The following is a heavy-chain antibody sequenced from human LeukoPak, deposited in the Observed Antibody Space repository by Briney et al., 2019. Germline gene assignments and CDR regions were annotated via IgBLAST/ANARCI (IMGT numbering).Heavy chain of an antibody. CDR3: ARRWTRRTYRSTKHFDY. D-gene: IGHD5-18*01. CDR2: INPNSGGT. J-gene: IGHJ4*02. V-gene: IGHV1-2*02. Sequence: GGSLRLSCAASGFTFSSYGMHWVRQAPGQGLEWMGWINPNSGGTNYAQKFQGRVTMTRDTSISTAYMELSRLRSDDTAVYYCARRWTRRTYRSTKHFDYWGQGTLVTVSS. CDR1: GFTFSSYG.